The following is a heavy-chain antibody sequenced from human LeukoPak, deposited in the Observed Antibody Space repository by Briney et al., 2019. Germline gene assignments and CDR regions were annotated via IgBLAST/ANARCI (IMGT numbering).Heavy chain of an antibody. CDR3: ARGPRIVGATTSYYFDY. CDR1: GYTFTSYD. CDR2: MNPNSGNT. D-gene: IGHD1-26*01. V-gene: IGHV1-8*01. Sequence: ASVKVSCKASGYTFTSYDINWVRQATRQGLEWMGWMNPNSGNTGYAQKFQGRVTMTRNTSISAAYMELSSLRSEDTAVYYCARGPRIVGATTSYYFDYWGQGTLVTVSS. J-gene: IGHJ4*02.